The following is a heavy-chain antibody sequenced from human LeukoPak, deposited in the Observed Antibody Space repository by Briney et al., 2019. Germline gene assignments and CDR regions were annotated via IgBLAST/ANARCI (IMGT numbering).Heavy chain of an antibody. CDR1: GGSISSGSYY. J-gene: IGHJ6*03. CDR3: ARDSGSSWYSTKVYYMDV. D-gene: IGHD6-13*01. CDR2: IYTSGST. Sequence: PSETLSLTCTVSGGSISSGSYYWSWIRQPAGKGLEWIGRIYTSGSTNYNPSLKRRVAISVDTSKNKFSLKLSSVTAADTAVYYCARDSGSSWYSTKVYYMDVWGKGTTVTVSS. V-gene: IGHV4-61*02.